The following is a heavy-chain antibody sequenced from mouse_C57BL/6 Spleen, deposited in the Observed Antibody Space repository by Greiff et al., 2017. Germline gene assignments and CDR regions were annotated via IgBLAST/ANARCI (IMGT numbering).Heavy chain of an antibody. CDR2: ISDGGSYT. Sequence: EVPLVESGGGLVKPGGSLKLSCAASGFTFSSYAMSWVRQNPEKRLEWVATISDGGSYTYYPDNVKGRFTISRDNAKNNLYLQMSHLKSEDTAMYYCARDSQTPFAYWGQGTLVTVSA. CDR1: GFTFSSYA. CDR3: ARDSQTPFAY. D-gene: IGHD6-1*01. V-gene: IGHV5-4*01. J-gene: IGHJ3*01.